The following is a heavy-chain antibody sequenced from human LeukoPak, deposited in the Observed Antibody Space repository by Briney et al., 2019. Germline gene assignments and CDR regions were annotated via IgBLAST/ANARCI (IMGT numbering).Heavy chain of an antibody. CDR3: ARGPHWDPHFDY. Sequence: ASVKVSCKASGYIFTGYYMHWVRQAPGQGLEWMGWINPNSGGTNYAQKFQGRVTMTRDTSISTAYMELSGLRSDDTAVYYCARGPHWDPHFDYWGQGTLVTVSS. J-gene: IGHJ4*02. V-gene: IGHV1-2*02. CDR2: INPNSGGT. D-gene: IGHD7-27*01. CDR1: GYIFTGYY.